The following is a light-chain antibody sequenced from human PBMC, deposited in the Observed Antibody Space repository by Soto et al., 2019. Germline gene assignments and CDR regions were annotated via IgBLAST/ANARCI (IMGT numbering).Light chain of an antibody. CDR1: SSDVGGYNF. Sequence: QSVLTQPASVSGSPGQSITISCIGTSSDVGGYNFVSWYQQHPGEAPKLIIFDVSHRPSGVSTRFSGSKSGNTASLTIPGLQAEDEADYYCSSYRIRSPPDYVFGTGTKVTVL. V-gene: IGLV2-14*03. CDR2: DVS. CDR3: SSYRIRSPPDYV. J-gene: IGLJ1*01.